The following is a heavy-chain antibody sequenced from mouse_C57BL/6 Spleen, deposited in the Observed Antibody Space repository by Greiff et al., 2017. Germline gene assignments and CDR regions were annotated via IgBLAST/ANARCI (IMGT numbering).Heavy chain of an antibody. CDR1: GYTFTSYW. Sequence: VQLQQSGAELVRPGTSVKLSCKASGYTFTSYWMHWVKQRPGQGLEWIGVIDPSDSYTNYNQKFKGKATLTVDTSSSTAYMQLSSLTSEDSAVYYCARDDSSGWFAYWGQGTLVTVSA. V-gene: IGHV1-59*01. CDR2: IDPSDSYT. D-gene: IGHD3-2*02. J-gene: IGHJ3*01. CDR3: ARDDSSGWFAY.